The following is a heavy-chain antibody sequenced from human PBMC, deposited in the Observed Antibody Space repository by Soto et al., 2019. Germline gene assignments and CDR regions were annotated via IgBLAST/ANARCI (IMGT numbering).Heavy chain of an antibody. CDR1: GGTVASSHW. CDR3: AREIVTAGGNNYFDP. Sequence: SETLSLTCGVSGGTVASSHWWSWVRQSPGGGLEWIGNVYHTGATNFNPSLQSRVTISVDKSNNQFSLRLNSLTAADTAVYFCAREIVTAGGNNYFDPWGPGTLVTVSS. J-gene: IGHJ5*02. CDR2: VYHTGAT. D-gene: IGHD2-21*02. V-gene: IGHV4-4*02.